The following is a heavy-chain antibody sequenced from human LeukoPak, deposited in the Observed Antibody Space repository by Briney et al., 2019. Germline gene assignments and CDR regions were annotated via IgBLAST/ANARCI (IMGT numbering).Heavy chain of an antibody. CDR2: LRYDGSNK. CDR1: GFTFISYG. CDR3: AKEYDILTGYYAFDI. D-gene: IGHD3-9*01. V-gene: IGHV3-30*02. Sequence: GGSLRLSCAASGFTFISYGMHWVRRAPGKGLEWVAFLRYDGSNKYYADSVKGRFTISRDNSKNTLYLQMNSLRAEDTAVYYCAKEYDILTGYYAFDIWGQGTMVTVSS. J-gene: IGHJ3*02.